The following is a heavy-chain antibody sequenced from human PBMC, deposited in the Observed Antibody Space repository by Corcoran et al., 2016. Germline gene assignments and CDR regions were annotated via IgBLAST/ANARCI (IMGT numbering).Heavy chain of an antibody. CDR2: IYYSRST. CDR1: GGSISSSSYY. D-gene: IGHD3-3*01. V-gene: IGHV4-39*07. CDR3: ARDYRPPPYYAFWSGEDWFDP. J-gene: IGHJ5*02. Sequence: QLQLQESGPGLVKPSETLSLTCTVSGGSISSSSYYWGWIRQPPGKVREWIGSIYYSRSTYYNPSIKSRVTISVATSKNQFSLKPSSVTAADTAVYYCARDYRPPPYYAFWSGEDWFDPWGQGTLVTVSS.